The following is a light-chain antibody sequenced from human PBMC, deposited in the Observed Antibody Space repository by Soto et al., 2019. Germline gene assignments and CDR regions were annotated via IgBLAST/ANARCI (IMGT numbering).Light chain of an antibody. CDR1: SSDIGGYDY. J-gene: IGLJ7*01. V-gene: IGLV2-11*01. CDR2: DVS. CDR3: CSYAGSYTFV. Sequence: QSALTQPRSVSGSPGQSVTISCTGISSDIGGYDYVSWFQEHPGKAPKLMIYDVSKRPSGVPDRFSGSKSGYTASLTISGLQSEDEADYYCCSYAGSYTFVFGSGTQLTVL.